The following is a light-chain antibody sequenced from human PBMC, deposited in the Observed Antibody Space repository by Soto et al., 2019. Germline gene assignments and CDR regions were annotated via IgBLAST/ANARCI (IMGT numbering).Light chain of an antibody. V-gene: IGKV3-11*01. J-gene: IGKJ2*01. CDR3: QQRSNFYT. CDR1: QSVSTY. Sequence: EIVLTQSPATLSLSPGERATLSCRASQSVSTYLAWYQQKPGQAPRLLLYDASSRATGIPARFSGRGSGTDFTLTISSLGPEDFAVYYCQQRSNFYTFGQGTKLEIK. CDR2: DAS.